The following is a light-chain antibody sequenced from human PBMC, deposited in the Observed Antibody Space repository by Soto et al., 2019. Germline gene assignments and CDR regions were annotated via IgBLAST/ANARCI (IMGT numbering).Light chain of an antibody. CDR2: DAS. CDR3: QQRSNWPPKLT. V-gene: IGKV3-11*01. J-gene: IGKJ4*01. CDR1: QSVSSY. Sequence: EIVLTQSPATLSLSPGERATLSCRASQSVSSYLAWYQQKPGQAPRLLIYDASNRATGIPARFSGSGSGTDFNLTISSLEPEDFAVYYCQQRSNWPPKLTFGGGTKVEIK.